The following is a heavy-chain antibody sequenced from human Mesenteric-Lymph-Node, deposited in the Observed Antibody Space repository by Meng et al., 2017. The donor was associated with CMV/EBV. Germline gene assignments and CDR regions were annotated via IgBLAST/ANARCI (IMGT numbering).Heavy chain of an antibody. CDR3: ARGWQRFIDY. Sequence: GESLKISCAASGFTFSTYWMHWVRQAPGKGLVWVSYVNSDGSFTNYADSVKGRLTISRDNAKNTLYLQMNNLGAEDTAVYYCARGWQRFIDYWGQGTLVTVS. J-gene: IGHJ4*02. CDR1: GFTFSTYW. V-gene: IGHV3-74*01. CDR2: VNSDGSFT. D-gene: IGHD5-12*01.